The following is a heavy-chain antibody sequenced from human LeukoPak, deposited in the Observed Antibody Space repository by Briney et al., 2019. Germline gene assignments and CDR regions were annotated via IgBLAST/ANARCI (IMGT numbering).Heavy chain of an antibody. J-gene: IGHJ4*02. CDR1: GFTFSSYG. CDR2: ISYDGSNK. V-gene: IGHV3-30*18. Sequence: GGSLRLSCAASGFTFSSYGMHWVRQAPGKGLEWVAVISYDGSNKYYADSVKGRFTISRDNSKNTLYLQMDSLRAEDTAVYYCAKDGSSYGDRFDYWGQGTLVTVSS. D-gene: IGHD4-17*01. CDR3: AKDGSSYGDRFDY.